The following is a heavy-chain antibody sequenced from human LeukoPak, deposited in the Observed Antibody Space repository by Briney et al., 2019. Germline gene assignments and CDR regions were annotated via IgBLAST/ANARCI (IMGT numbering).Heavy chain of an antibody. J-gene: IGHJ4*02. Sequence: SETLSLTCTVSGGSISSYYWSWIRQPPGKGLEWIGYIYYSGSTNYNPSLKSRVTISVDTSKNQFSLKLSSVTAADTAVYYCARSLIQLWPTANYFDYWGQGTLVTVSS. D-gene: IGHD5-18*01. CDR2: IYYSGST. CDR1: GGSISSYY. V-gene: IGHV4-59*01. CDR3: ARSLIQLWPTANYFDY.